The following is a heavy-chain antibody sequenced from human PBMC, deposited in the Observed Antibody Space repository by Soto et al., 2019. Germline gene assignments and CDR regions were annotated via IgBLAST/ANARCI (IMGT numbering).Heavy chain of an antibody. D-gene: IGHD2-21*02. Sequence: GGSLRLSCAASGFTVSSNYMSWVRQAPGKGLEWVSVIYSGGSTYYADSKKGRITISRHNSKNTLYIQMNSQKAEDIAVYYCARGGGDYDVWYFDLWGRGTLVTVSS. CDR3: ARGGGDYDVWYFDL. CDR1: GFTVSSNY. CDR2: IYSGGST. V-gene: IGHV3-53*04. J-gene: IGHJ2*01.